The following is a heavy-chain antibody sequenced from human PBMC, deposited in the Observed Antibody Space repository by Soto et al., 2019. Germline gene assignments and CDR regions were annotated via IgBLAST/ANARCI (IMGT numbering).Heavy chain of an antibody. Sequence: SETLSLTCPVSGGSISSSGYYWGWIRQPPGKGLEWIGSIYYSGSTYYNPSLKSRVSISVGTSKNQFSLQLSSVTAADTAVYYCARDTGRDGYNFEFDYWGQGTLVTVS. CDR2: IYYSGST. D-gene: IGHD5-12*01. V-gene: IGHV4-39*07. CDR1: GGSISSSGYY. J-gene: IGHJ4*02. CDR3: ARDTGRDGYNFEFDY.